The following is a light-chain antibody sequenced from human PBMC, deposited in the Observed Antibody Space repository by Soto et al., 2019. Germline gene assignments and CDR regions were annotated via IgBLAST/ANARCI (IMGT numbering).Light chain of an antibody. J-gene: IGLJ3*02. CDR2: EVS. CDR3: SSYTTSTTVM. Sequence: QSVLTQPASVSGSPGQSITISCTGTSRDVGGYNYVSWYQHHPGKAPKLMIYEVSNRPSGVSNRFSGSKSGNTASLTISGLQAEDEADYYCSSYTTSTTVMFGGGTKVTVI. V-gene: IGLV2-14*01. CDR1: SRDVGGYNY.